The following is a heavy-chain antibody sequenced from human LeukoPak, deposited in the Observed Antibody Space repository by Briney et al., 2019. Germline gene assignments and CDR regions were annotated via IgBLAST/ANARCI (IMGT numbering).Heavy chain of an antibody. Sequence: SETLSLTCTVSGGSISSYYWSWIRQPAGKGLEWIGRIYTSGSTNYNPSLKSRVTMSVDTSKNQFSLKLSSVTAADTAVYYCAREVAARPYYYYMDVWGKGTAVTVSS. D-gene: IGHD6-6*01. CDR2: IYTSGST. CDR1: GGSISSYY. CDR3: AREVAARPYYYYMDV. V-gene: IGHV4-4*07. J-gene: IGHJ6*03.